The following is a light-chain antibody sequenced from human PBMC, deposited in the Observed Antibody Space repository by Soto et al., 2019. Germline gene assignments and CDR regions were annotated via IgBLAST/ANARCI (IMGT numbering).Light chain of an antibody. V-gene: IGKV1-12*01. Sequence: DIQMTQSPSSVSASVGDRVTITCRASQGISTWLDWYQQKPGKAPNLLIYGASSLQSGVPSRFSGSASGTDFSLTITNLQPEDFATYYCQQAGSFPLTFGGGTKVEIK. CDR2: GAS. CDR1: QGISTW. J-gene: IGKJ4*01. CDR3: QQAGSFPLT.